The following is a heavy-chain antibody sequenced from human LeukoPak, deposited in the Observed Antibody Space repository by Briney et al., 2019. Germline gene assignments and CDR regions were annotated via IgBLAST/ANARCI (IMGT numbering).Heavy chain of an antibody. V-gene: IGHV4-59*08. J-gene: IGHJ4*02. CDR1: GGSISSYY. CDR2: IYYNGST. CDR3: ASHRYTYGNFDY. D-gene: IGHD5-18*01. Sequence: PSESLSLTCTVSGGSISSYYWSWIRQPPGKGLEWIGYIYYNGSTNYNPSLRSRVTISIDTSKNQFSLKLSSVTAADTAVYSCASHRYTYGNFDYWGQGTLVTVSS.